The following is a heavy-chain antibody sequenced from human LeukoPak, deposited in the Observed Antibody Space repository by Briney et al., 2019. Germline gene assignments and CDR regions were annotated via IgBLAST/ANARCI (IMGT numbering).Heavy chain of an antibody. J-gene: IGHJ4*02. V-gene: IGHV1-18*04. Sequence: ASVKVSCKASGCTFTSYGISWVRQAPGQGLEWMGWISAYNGNTNYAQKLQGRVTMTTDTSTSTAYMELRSLRSDDTAVYYCARGARGYCSSTSCCIFDYWGQGTLVTVSS. D-gene: IGHD2-2*01. CDR3: ARGARGYCSSTSCCIFDY. CDR2: ISAYNGNT. CDR1: GCTFTSYG.